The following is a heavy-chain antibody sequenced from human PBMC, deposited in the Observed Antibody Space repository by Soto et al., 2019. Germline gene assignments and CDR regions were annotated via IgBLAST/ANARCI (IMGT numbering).Heavy chain of an antibody. CDR3: ARNYPSIFGVVIFGNWFDP. Sequence: GGSLRLSCAASGFTFSSYAMSWVRQAPGKGLEWVSAISGSGGSTYYADSVKGRFTISRDNSKNTLYLQMNSLRAEDTAVYYCARNYPSIFGVVIFGNWFDPWGQGTLVTVSS. J-gene: IGHJ5*02. CDR1: GFTFSSYA. CDR2: ISGSGGST. V-gene: IGHV3-23*01. D-gene: IGHD3-3*01.